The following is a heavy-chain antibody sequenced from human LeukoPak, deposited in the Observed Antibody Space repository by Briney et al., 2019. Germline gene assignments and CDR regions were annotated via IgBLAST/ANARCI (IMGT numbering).Heavy chain of an antibody. V-gene: IGHV3-53*01. CDR2: IYRDGSA. CDR1: GFTVSSNY. CDR3: AKEGSSSLFDP. Sequence: PGGSLRLSCAASGFTVSSNYMSWVRQAPGKGLEWVSIIYRDGSAYYADSVKGRFTISRDNSKNTLYLQMNSLRAEDTAVYYCAKEGSSSLFDPWGQGTLVTVSS. D-gene: IGHD2-2*01. J-gene: IGHJ5*02.